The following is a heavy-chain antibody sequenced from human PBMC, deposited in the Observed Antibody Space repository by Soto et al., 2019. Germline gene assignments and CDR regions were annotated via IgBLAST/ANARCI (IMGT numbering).Heavy chain of an antibody. CDR2: INHSGST. J-gene: IGHJ6*02. D-gene: IGHD3-10*01. CDR1: GGSFSGYY. V-gene: IGHV4-34*01. Sequence: SETLSLTCAVYGGSFSGYYWSWIRQPPGKGLEWIGEINHSGSTNYNPSLKSRVTISVDTSKNQFSLKLSSVTAADTAVYYCARGRLLWFGELLNYYYYYGMDVWGQGTTVT. CDR3: ARGRLLWFGELLNYYYYYGMDV.